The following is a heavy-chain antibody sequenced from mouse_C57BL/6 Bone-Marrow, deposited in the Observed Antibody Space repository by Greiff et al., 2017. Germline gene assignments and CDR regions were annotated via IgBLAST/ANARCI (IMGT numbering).Heavy chain of an antibody. J-gene: IGHJ3*01. D-gene: IGHD1-1*01. V-gene: IGHV1-63*01. CDR1: GYTFTNYW. CDR3: ARGGIYYGSSYFPFAY. Sequence: VQLQQSGAELVRPGTSVKMSCKASGYTFTNYWIGWAKQRPGHGLEWIGDIYPGGGYTNYNEKFKGKATLTADKSSSTAYMQFSILTSEVSAIYYCARGGIYYGSSYFPFAYWGQGTLVTVSA. CDR2: IYPGGGYT.